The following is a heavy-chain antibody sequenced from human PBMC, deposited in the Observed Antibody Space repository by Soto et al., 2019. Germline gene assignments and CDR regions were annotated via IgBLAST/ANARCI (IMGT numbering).Heavy chain of an antibody. CDR2: ISGGGDIT. V-gene: IGHV3-23*01. D-gene: IGHD2-15*01. J-gene: IGHJ4*02. Sequence: GGSLRLSCAASGFTFTSYVISWVRQAPGEGLEWVSAISGGGDITYYADSVKGRFTISRDNSKNTLYLQMNSLRAEDTAIYYCAKGWGSFCSGGSCRYFDYWGQGTLVTVSS. CDR1: GFTFTSYV. CDR3: AKGWGSFCSGGSCRYFDY.